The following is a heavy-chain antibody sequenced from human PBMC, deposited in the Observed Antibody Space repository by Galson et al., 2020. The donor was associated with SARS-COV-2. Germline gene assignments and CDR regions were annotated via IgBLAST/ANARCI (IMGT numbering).Heavy chain of an antibody. V-gene: IGHV4-30-2*01. J-gene: IGHJ3*02. CDR1: GGSISSGGYS. CDR2: IYHSGST. Sequence: SETLSLTCAVSGGSISSGGYSWSWIRQPPGKGLEWIGYIYHSGSTYYNPSLKSRVTISVDRSKNQFSLKLSSVTAADTAVYYCDACQVDDAFDIWGQGTMVTVSS. CDR3: DACQVDDAFDI.